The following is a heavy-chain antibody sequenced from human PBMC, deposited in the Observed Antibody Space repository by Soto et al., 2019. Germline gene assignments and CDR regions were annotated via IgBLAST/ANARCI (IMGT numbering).Heavy chain of an antibody. CDR2: IIPIFGTA. CDR3: ARTSEGRLLLSYWFDP. Sequence: QVQLVQSGAEVKKPGSSVKVSCKASGGTFSSYAISWGRQAPGQGLEGMGGIIPIFGTANYAQKFQGRVTITADESTSTAYMELSSLRSEDTAVYYCARTSEGRLLLSYWFDPWGQGTLVTVSS. V-gene: IGHV1-69*01. CDR1: GGTFSSYA. D-gene: IGHD3-10*01. J-gene: IGHJ5*02.